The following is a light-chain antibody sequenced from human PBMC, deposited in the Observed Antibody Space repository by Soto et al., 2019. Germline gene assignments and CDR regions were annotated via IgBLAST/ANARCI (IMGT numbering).Light chain of an antibody. V-gene: IGLV9-49*01. CDR2: VGTGGIVG. CDR3: GADHGSENNFVLV. J-gene: IGLJ3*02. CDR1: SGYSNYK. Sequence: QSVLTQPPSASASLGASVTLTCTLSSGYSNYKVDWYQQRPGKGPRFVMRVGTGGIVGSKGDGIPDRFSVLGSGLNRYLTIKNIQEEDESDYHCGADHGSENNFVLVFGGGTKLTVL.